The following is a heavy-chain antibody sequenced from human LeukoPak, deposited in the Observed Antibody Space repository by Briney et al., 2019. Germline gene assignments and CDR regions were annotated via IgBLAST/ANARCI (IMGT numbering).Heavy chain of an antibody. CDR3: ARELPKSAYGMDV. CDR2: IHNDGSTT. V-gene: IGHV3-74*01. D-gene: IGHD3-10*01. CDR1: GFTFSSYW. J-gene: IGHJ6*02. Sequence: ETGGSLRLSCAASGFTFSSYWMHWVRQAPGKGLVWVSRIHNDGSTTNYADSVKGRFTISRDTAKNTLYLQMNSLRAEDTAVYYCARELPKSAYGMDVWGQGTTVTVSS.